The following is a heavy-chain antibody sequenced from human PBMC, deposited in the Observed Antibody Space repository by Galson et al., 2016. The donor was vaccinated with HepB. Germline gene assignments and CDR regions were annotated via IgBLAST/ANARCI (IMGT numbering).Heavy chain of an antibody. V-gene: IGHV3-7*01. CDR2: IDQNGGET. J-gene: IGHJ4*02. Sequence: SLRLSCAASGLTFADYWMNWVRQAPGKGLEWVANIDQNGGETNYVDSVKGRFTISRDNARKSLFLQMNSLRVDDTAVYYCAAGVGWLIDYWGQGTLLTVSS. D-gene: IGHD6-19*01. CDR3: AAGVGWLIDY. CDR1: GLTFADYW.